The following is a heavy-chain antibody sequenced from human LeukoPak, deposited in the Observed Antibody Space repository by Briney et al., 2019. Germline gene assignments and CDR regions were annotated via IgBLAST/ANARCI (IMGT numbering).Heavy chain of an antibody. V-gene: IGHV1-18*01. CDR1: GYTFTSYG. CDR3: AREGRLTGDHSFVVHTLDY. J-gene: IGHJ4*02. CDR2: ISAYNGNT. Sequence: ASVKVSCKASGYTFTSYGISWVRQAPGQGLEWMGWISAYNGNTNYAQKLQGRVTMTTDTSTSTAYMELRSLRSDDTAVYYCAREGRLTGDHSFVVHTLDYWGQGTLVTVSS. D-gene: IGHD7-27*01.